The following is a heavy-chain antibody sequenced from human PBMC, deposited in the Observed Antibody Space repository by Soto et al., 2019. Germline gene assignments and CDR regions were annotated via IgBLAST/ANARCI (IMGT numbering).Heavy chain of an antibody. J-gene: IGHJ5*02. D-gene: IGHD1-1*01. CDR3: ARVGRGYNLGNGSDP. CDR1: GPTIRGFA. CDR2: ISHDGTTR. V-gene: IGHV3-30*03. Sequence: QVQLVESGGGVVQPGGSLRLSCAASGPTIRGFALHWVRQAPGKGLEWVSSISHDGTTRYNKDFVKGRFSISRDDSKNTMDLQMHGLRGEDSAVYYCARVGRGYNLGNGSDPWGQGTLITVSS.